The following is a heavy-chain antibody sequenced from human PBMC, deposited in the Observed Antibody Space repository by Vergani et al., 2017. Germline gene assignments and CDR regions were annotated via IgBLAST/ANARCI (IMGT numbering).Heavy chain of an antibody. CDR2: ISSSGSTI. V-gene: IGHV3-48*03. J-gene: IGHJ6*03. CDR3: ANLGPHTAMEDYYYYYYMDV. CDR1: GFTFSSYE. Sequence: EVQLVESGGGLVQPGGSLRLSCAASGFTFSSYEMNWVRQAPGKGLEWVSYISSSGSTIYYADSVKGRFTISRDNSKNTLYLQMNSLRAEDTAVYYCANLGPHTAMEDYYYYYYMDVWGKGTTVTVSS. D-gene: IGHD5-18*01.